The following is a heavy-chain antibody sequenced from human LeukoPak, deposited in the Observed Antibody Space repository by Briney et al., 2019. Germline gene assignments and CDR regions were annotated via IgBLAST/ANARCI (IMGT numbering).Heavy chain of an antibody. CDR1: GFTFSSYW. D-gene: IGHD3-22*01. V-gene: IGHV3-74*01. CDR2: INSDASST. CDR3: ARDPYYDSSGYYGY. Sequence: GGSLRLSCAASGFTFSSYWMRWVRQAPGKGLVWVSRINSDASSTSYADSVKGRFTISRDNAKNTLYLQMNSLRAEDTAVYYCARDPYYDSSGYYGYWGQGTMVTVSS. J-gene: IGHJ4*01.